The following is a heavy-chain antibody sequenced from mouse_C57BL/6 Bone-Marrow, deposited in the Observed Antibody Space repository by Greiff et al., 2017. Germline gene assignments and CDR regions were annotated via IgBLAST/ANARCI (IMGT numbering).Heavy chain of an antibody. V-gene: IGHV1-50*01. CDR2: IDPSDSYT. CDR1: GYTFTSYW. J-gene: IGHJ2*01. CDR3: ARVGGYFDY. Sequence: QVQLQQPGAALVKPGASVKLSCKASGYTFTSYWMQWVKQRPGQGLEWIGEIDPSDSYTNYNQKFKGKATLTVDTSSSTAYMQLSSLTSEDSAVYYCARVGGYFDYWGQGTTLTVSS.